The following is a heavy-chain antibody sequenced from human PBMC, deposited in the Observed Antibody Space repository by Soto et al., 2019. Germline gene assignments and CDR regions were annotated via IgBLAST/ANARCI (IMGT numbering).Heavy chain of an antibody. CDR2: IYYSGST. CDR1: GGSVSSGSYY. Sequence: SETLSLTCTVSGGSVSSGSYYWSWIRQPPGKGLEWIGYIYYSGSTNYNPYLKCGVTILVDTSKNPFSLKLSSVTAADTAVYYCARKYTAMGEYYFDYWGQGTLVTVSS. V-gene: IGHV4-61*01. J-gene: IGHJ4*02. CDR3: ARKYTAMGEYYFDY. D-gene: IGHD5-18*01.